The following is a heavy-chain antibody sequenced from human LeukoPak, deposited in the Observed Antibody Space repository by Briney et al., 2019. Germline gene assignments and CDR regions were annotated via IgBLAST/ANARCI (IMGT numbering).Heavy chain of an antibody. CDR1: GGSISNYY. Sequence: PSETLSLTCTVSGGSISNYYWSWLRQPPGKGLEWFGYIYYTGSTNYNPSLKSRVTISVDTSKNQFSLKLSSVTAADTAVYYCAGGGDSGGYYYPMFDYWGQGTLVTVSS. CDR3: AGGGDSGGYYYPMFDY. D-gene: IGHD3-22*01. J-gene: IGHJ4*02. V-gene: IGHV4-59*01. CDR2: IYYTGST.